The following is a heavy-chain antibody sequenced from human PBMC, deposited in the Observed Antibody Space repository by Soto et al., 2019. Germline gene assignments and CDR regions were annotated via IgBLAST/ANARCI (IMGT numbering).Heavy chain of an antibody. V-gene: IGHV4-34*01. J-gene: IGHJ6*02. CDR3: ARVYEKRGYGDYVFYYYYGMDV. D-gene: IGHD4-17*01. Sequence: SETLSLTCAVYGGSFSGYYWSWIRQPPGKGLEWIGEINHSGSTNYNPSLKSRVTISVDTSKNQFSLKLSSVTAADTAVYYCARVYEKRGYGDYVFYYYYGMDVWGQGTTVTVSS. CDR2: INHSGST. CDR1: GGSFSGYY.